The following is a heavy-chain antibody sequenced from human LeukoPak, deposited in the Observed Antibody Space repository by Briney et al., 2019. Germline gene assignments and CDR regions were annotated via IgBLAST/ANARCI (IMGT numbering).Heavy chain of an antibody. Sequence: SETLSLTCSVSGGSINSHYWSWIRQPPGKGLEWIGYIFSTGNTNYNPSLASRVTMSVDTSRAQFFLRLSTVTAADTAIYYCASRPADTTWYGVFDYWSQGTLVTVSS. CDR1: GGSINSHY. J-gene: IGHJ4*02. CDR3: ASRPADTTWYGVFDY. D-gene: IGHD3-10*01. V-gene: IGHV4-59*11. CDR2: IFSTGNT.